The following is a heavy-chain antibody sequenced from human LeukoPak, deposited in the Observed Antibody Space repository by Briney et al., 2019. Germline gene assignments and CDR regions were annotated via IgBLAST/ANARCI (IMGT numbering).Heavy chain of an antibody. CDR2: INPNSGGT. D-gene: IGHD3-3*01. CDR1: GGTFSNYA. J-gene: IGHJ4*02. Sequence: ASVKVSCKASGGTFSNYAISWVRQAPGQGLEWMGWINPNSGGTNYAQKFQGRVTMTRDTSISTAYMELSRLRSDDTAVYYCASVSIFGVASDYWGQGTLVTVSS. V-gene: IGHV1-2*02. CDR3: ASVSIFGVASDY.